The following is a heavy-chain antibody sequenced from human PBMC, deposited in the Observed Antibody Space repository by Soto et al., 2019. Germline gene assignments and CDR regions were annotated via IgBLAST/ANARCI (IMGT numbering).Heavy chain of an antibody. Sequence: QVQLVESGGGVVQPGRSLRLSCAASGFTFSSYGMHWVRQAPGKGLEWVAVISYDGSNKYYADSVKGRFTISRDNSKNTLYLQMNSLRAEDTAVYYCAKDPIDLWFGDYSLPFDYWGQGTLVTVSS. CDR1: GFTFSSYG. J-gene: IGHJ4*02. V-gene: IGHV3-30*18. CDR3: AKDPIDLWFGDYSLPFDY. D-gene: IGHD3-10*01. CDR2: ISYDGSNK.